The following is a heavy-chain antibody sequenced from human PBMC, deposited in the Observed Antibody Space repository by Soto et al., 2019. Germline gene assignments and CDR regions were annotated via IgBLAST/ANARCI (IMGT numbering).Heavy chain of an antibody. Sequence: PGGSLRLSCAASGFTVSSNYMSWVRQAPGKGLEWVSVIYSGGSTYYADSVKGRFTISRDKSKNTLYLQMNSLRAEDTALYYCAKVSIVGATLNYFDLWGQGSLVTVSS. CDR1: GFTVSSNY. V-gene: IGHV3-53*05. D-gene: IGHD1-26*01. CDR2: IYSGGST. CDR3: AKVSIVGATLNYFDL. J-gene: IGHJ4*02.